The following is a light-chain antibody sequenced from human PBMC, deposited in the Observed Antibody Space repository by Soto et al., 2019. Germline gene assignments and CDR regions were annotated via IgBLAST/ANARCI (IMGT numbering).Light chain of an antibody. V-gene: IGKV3-15*01. Sequence: EVVMTQSPAILSVSPGERATLSCRASQRVSTYLAWYQQRPGQAPTLVMFGASIRATGTPARFSGSGSGTDFTLTISSLQSEDFAVYYCQQYNNWPLTFGGGTKVEIK. J-gene: IGKJ4*01. CDR1: QRVSTY. CDR2: GAS. CDR3: QQYNNWPLT.